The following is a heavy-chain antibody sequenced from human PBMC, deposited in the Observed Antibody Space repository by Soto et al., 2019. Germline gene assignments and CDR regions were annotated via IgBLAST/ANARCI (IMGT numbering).Heavy chain of an antibody. D-gene: IGHD4-17*01. J-gene: IGHJ6*02. Sequence: ASVKVSCKASGYTFTSYGISWVRQAPGQGLEWMGWISAYNGNTNYAQKLQGRVTMTTDTSTSTAYMELRSLRSDDMAVYYCAGVYAHETRYYYYVMDVWGQGTTVTVSS. CDR2: ISAYNGNT. V-gene: IGHV1-18*03. CDR1: GYTFTSYG. CDR3: AGVYAHETRYYYYVMDV.